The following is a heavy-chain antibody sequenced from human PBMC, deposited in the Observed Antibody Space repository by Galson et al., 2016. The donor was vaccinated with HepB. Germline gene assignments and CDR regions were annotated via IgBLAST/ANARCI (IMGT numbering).Heavy chain of an antibody. Sequence: SLRLSCAVSGLDFRRYWMHWVRQTPGKGLVWVSRINADGTATGYADSVKGRFTISRDDAKNTLYLQMHALRVEDTAVYYCTRETRWYFDLWGRGTLLTVSS. CDR2: INADGTAT. V-gene: IGHV3-74*01. CDR3: TRETRWYFDL. CDR1: GLDFRRYW. J-gene: IGHJ2*01.